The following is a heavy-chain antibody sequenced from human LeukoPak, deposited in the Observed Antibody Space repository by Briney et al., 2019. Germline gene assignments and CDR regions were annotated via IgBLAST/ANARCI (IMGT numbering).Heavy chain of an antibody. D-gene: IGHD6-13*01. J-gene: IGHJ4*02. CDR2: IYHSGST. Sequence: SETLTLTCTVSGDFISSYYWSWIRQPPGKGLEWIGYIYHSGSTNYNPSLKSRVTISADTSKDQFSLKLASVSAADTAVYYCATGYSSTWCYFDYWDQGTPFTVSS. CDR1: GDFISSYY. V-gene: IGHV4-59*01. CDR3: ATGYSSTWCYFDY.